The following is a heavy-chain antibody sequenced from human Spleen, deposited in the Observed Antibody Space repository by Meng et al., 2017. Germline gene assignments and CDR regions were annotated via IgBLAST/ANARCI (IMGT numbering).Heavy chain of an antibody. Sequence: GESLKISCVASGFTFSSYWMHWVRQDPGKGLVWVSRINTDGSTTSYADSVKGRFTISRDNAENTLYLQMNSLRDEDTAVYYCTRTQQWRVGDFYYYGMDVWGQGTTVTVSS. V-gene: IGHV3-74*01. J-gene: IGHJ6*02. CDR2: INTDGSTT. CDR1: GFTFSSYW. D-gene: IGHD6-19*01. CDR3: TRTQQWRVGDFYYYGMDV.